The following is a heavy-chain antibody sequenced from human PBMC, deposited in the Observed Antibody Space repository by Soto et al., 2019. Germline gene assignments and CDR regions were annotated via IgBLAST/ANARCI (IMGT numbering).Heavy chain of an antibody. D-gene: IGHD3-10*01. V-gene: IGHV3-23*01. CDR2: TSGSGDTT. CDR1: GFTFSNYG. CDR3: AKDLGYDGSGIEI. J-gene: IGHJ4*02. Sequence: EVQLLESGGGLLQPGGSLRLSCAVSGFTFSNYGMSWVRQAPGKGLEWVAATSGSGDTTYYADSVKGRFTISRDNSKNTLYVQINSRRADDTAVYYCAKDLGYDGSGIEIWGQGTLVTVS.